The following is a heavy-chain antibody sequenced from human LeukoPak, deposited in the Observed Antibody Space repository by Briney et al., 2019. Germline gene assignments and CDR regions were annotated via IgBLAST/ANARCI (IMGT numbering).Heavy chain of an antibody. CDR1: GFTVSSNY. CDR3: ATKRPGAYYFDY. D-gene: IGHD6-25*01. J-gene: IGHJ4*02. V-gene: IGHV3-53*01. CDR2: IYSGGST. Sequence: PGGSLRLSCAASGFTVSSNYMSWVRQAPWKELEWVSVIYSGGSTYYADSVKGRFTISRDNSKNTLYLQINNLRAEDTAVYYCATKRPGAYYFDYWGQGTLVTVSS.